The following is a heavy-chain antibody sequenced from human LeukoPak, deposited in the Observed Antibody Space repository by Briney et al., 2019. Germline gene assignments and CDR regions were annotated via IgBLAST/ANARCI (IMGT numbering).Heavy chain of an antibody. D-gene: IGHD2-2*02. Sequence: ASVKVSCKASGYTFTSYGISWVRQAPGQGLEWMGWISTYNGNTNYAQKLQGRVTMTTDTSTSTAYMELRSLRSDDTAVYYCARVHPIYRGYYYYGMDVWGQGTTVTVSS. CDR1: GYTFTSYG. V-gene: IGHV1-18*01. CDR3: ARVHPIYRGYYYYGMDV. J-gene: IGHJ6*02. CDR2: ISTYNGNT.